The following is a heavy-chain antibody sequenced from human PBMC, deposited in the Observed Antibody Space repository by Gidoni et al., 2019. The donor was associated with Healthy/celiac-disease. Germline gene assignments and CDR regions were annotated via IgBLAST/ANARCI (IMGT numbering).Heavy chain of an antibody. Sequence: QVQLVQSGAEVKKPGSSVQVSCKASGGTFSSYAISWVRQAPGQGLEWMGGIIPIFSTASYAQKYQGRVTITADESTSTAYMELSSLRSEDTAVYYCARVPVYSSGWYYFDYWGQGTLVTVSS. CDR2: IIPIFSTA. V-gene: IGHV1-69*01. J-gene: IGHJ4*02. CDR1: GGTFSSYA. D-gene: IGHD6-19*01. CDR3: ARVPVYSSGWYYFDY.